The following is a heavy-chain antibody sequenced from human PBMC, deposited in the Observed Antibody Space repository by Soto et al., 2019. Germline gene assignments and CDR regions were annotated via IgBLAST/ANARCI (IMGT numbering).Heavy chain of an antibody. V-gene: IGHV1-3*01. J-gene: IGHJ6*03. CDR3: ARVNHNSEYYYFMDG. CDR2: INAGQGDT. D-gene: IGHD1-1*01. Sequence: GASVKVSCKASGYSLTSFATHWVRRAPGQRLEWMGWINAGQGDTKYSQKFQGRVTITRDTSASTAYLELSRLRSEDTAVYYCARVNHNSEYYYFMDGWGTGTTDTGSS. CDR1: GYSLTSFA.